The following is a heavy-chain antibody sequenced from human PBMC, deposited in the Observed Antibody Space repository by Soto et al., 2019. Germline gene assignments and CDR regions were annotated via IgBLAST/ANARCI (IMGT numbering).Heavy chain of an antibody. J-gene: IGHJ5*02. Sequence: GGSLRLSCAASRFNFSADGMHWVRQAPGKGLEWVAGISYDGVNKFYSASMKGRLTVSRDNAKNTFYLQMNSLRPADTALYYCAKARYASGWSGLDTWGQGA. V-gene: IGHV3-30*18. CDR1: RFNFSADG. D-gene: IGHD6-19*01. CDR3: AKARYASGWSGLDT. CDR2: ISYDGVNK.